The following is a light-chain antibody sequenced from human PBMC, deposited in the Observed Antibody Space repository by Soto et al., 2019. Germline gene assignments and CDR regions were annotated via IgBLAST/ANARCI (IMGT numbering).Light chain of an antibody. Sequence: IQIPQSPSSLSASIGSRVTITCRASQTISSLLNWYQQKPGKAPKLLIYAASSLQSGVPSRFSGSGSGTDFSLTISSLQPDDFATYYCLQDYSYPLTFGQGTKVDIK. CDR2: AAS. CDR1: QTISSL. J-gene: IGKJ1*01. CDR3: LQDYSYPLT. V-gene: IGKV1-6*01.